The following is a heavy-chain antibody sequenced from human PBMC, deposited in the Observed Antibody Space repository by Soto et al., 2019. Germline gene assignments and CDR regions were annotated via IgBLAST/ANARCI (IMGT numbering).Heavy chain of an antibody. J-gene: IGHJ6*02. D-gene: IGHD2-2*01. CDR1: GGSISSYY. CDR3: AREGVSTSWYNYYAMDV. V-gene: IGHV4-59*01. Sequence: QVQLQESGPGLVKPSETLSLTCTVSGGSISSYYWSWIRQPPGKGLEWIGYIYYSGSTNYNPSLTGRVTISVDTSKNQFSLKLSSVTAADTAVYYCAREGVSTSWYNYYAMDVWGQGTTVTVSS. CDR2: IYYSGST.